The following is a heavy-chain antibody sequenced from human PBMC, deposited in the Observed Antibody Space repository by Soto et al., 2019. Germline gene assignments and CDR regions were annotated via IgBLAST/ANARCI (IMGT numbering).Heavy chain of an antibody. Sequence: SETLSLTCTVSGGSISSGDYYWSWIRQPPGKGLEWIGYIYYSGSTYYNPSLKSRVTISVDTSKNQFSLKLSSVTAADTAVYYCARVPGYSYGYFAVSPQTYGMDVWGQGTTVTVSS. J-gene: IGHJ6*02. CDR3: ARVPGYSYGYFAVSPQTYGMDV. D-gene: IGHD5-18*01. CDR1: GGSISSGDYY. CDR2: IYYSGST. V-gene: IGHV4-30-4*01.